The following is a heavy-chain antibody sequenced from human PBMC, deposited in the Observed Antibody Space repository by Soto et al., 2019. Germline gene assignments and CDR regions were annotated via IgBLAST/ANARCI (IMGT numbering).Heavy chain of an antibody. D-gene: IGHD1-26*01. CDR1: NGSISGFY. J-gene: IGHJ4*02. Sequence: SETLSLTCSVSNGSISGFYWTWIRQPPGKILEWIGYIHYSGRTDYNPSLTSRATMSVDTSKNQFSLNLKSITAADTAVYYCVRVGVGIGNRFDSWGRGTLVTVSS. V-gene: IGHV4-59*12. CDR2: IHYSGRT. CDR3: VRVGVGIGNRFDS.